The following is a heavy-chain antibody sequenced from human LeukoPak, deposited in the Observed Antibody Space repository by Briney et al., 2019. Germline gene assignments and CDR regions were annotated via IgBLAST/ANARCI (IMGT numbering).Heavy chain of an antibody. V-gene: IGHV1-2*02. CDR1: GYTFTGYY. CDR2: INPNSGGT. J-gene: IGHJ4*02. CDR3: ASAQSSSDLDY. Sequence: ASVKVSCTASGYTFTGYYMHWVRQAPGQGLEWMGWINPNSGGTNYAQKFQGRVTMTRDTSISTAYMELSRLRSVDTAVYYCASAQSSSDLDYWGEGTLVSVPS. D-gene: IGHD3-22*01.